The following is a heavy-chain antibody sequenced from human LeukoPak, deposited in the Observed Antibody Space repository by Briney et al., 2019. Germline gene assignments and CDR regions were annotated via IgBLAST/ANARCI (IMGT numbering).Heavy chain of an antibody. CDR2: ISGSGGST. Sequence: PGGSLRLSCAASGFTFSSYAMSWVRQAPGKGLEWVSAISGSGGSTYYADSVKGRFTISRDNSKNTLYLQMNSLRAEDTAVYYCAKVNCSGGSCYKLFDYWGQGTLVTASS. D-gene: IGHD2-15*01. J-gene: IGHJ4*02. CDR1: GFTFSSYA. CDR3: AKVNCSGGSCYKLFDY. V-gene: IGHV3-23*01.